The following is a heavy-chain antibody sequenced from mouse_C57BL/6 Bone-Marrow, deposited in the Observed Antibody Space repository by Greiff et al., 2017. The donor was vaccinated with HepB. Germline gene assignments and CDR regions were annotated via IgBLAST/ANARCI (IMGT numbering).Heavy chain of an antibody. Sequence: EVKLMESGPGLVKPSQSLSLTCSVTGYSITSGYYWNWIRQFPGNKLEWMGYISYDGSNNYNPSLKNRISITRDTSKNQFFLKLNSVTTEDTATYYCARDRVLWFAYWGQGTLVTVSA. J-gene: IGHJ3*01. CDR1: GYSITSGYY. CDR3: ARDRVLWFAY. D-gene: IGHD3-3*01. V-gene: IGHV3-6*01. CDR2: ISYDGSN.